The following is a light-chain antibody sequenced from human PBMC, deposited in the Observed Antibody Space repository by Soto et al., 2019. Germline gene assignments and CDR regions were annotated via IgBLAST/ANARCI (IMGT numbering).Light chain of an antibody. CDR3: QQYHNWPPFT. CDR2: GAY. J-gene: IGKJ5*01. V-gene: IGKV3-15*01. CDR1: QSMSNN. Sequence: DIVMTQSPATLSVSPGERATLSCRASQSMSNNLAWYQQKTGQATRLLIYGAYTKDTGITDRFSSNRSGKEFTLTISSLQSEYFAIYYCQQYHNWPPFTFGQGTRLEIK.